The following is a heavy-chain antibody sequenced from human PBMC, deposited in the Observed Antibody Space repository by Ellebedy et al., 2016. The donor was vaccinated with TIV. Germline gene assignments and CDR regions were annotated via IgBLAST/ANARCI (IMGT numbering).Heavy chain of an antibody. V-gene: IGHV3-7*03. Sequence: GGSLRLSCAASGFTFSNYWMKWVRQAPGKGLEWVANIKQDGSEKYYVDSVKGRFTISRDNAKNSLFLQMNSLRVEGTAVYLCARGGYGRPFDCWGQGTLVTVSS. CDR1: GFTFSNYW. J-gene: IGHJ4*02. D-gene: IGHD5-12*01. CDR3: ARGGYGRPFDC. CDR2: IKQDGSEK.